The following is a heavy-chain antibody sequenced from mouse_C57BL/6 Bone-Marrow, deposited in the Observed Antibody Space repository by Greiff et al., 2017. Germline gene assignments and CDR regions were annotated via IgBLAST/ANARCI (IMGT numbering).Heavy chain of an antibody. CDR2: ISSGGSYT. Sequence: EVMLVESGGDLVKPGGSLKLSCAASGFPFSSYGLSWVRQTPDKRLEWVATISSGGSYTYYPDSVKGRFTISRDNAKNTLYLQMSSLKSEDTAMYYCARHRGSSFDYWGQGTTLTVSS. J-gene: IGHJ2*01. V-gene: IGHV5-6*02. CDR3: ARHRGSSFDY. CDR1: GFPFSSYG. D-gene: IGHD1-1*01.